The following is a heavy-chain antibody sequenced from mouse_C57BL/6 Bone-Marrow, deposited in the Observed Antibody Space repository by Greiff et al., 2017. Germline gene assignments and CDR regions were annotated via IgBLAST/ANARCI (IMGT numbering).Heavy chain of an antibody. V-gene: IGHV1-81*01. Sequence: QVQLQQSGAELARPGASVKLSCKASGYTFTSYGISWVKQRTGQGLEWIGEIYPRSGNTYYNEKFKGKATLTADKSSSTAYMELRSLTSEDSAVYFCARSDCGSSYVGWYFDVWGTGTTVTVSS. CDR2: IYPRSGNT. D-gene: IGHD1-1*01. J-gene: IGHJ1*03. CDR1: GYTFTSYG. CDR3: ARSDCGSSYVGWYFDV.